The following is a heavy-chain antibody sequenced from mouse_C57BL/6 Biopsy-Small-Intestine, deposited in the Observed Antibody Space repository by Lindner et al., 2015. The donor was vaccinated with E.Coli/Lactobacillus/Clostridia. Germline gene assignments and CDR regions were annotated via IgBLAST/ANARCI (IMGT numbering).Heavy chain of an antibody. CDR3: ARRELRDGGFAC. D-gene: IGHD3-2*02. CDR1: GYAFSRSW. J-gene: IGHJ3*01. CDR2: IYPGDGDT. V-gene: IGHV1-82*01. Sequence: VQLQESGPELVKPGASVKISCKASGYAFSRSWMNWVKQRPGKGLEWIGRIYPGDGDTNYNGKFKGKATLTADKSSSTAYMQLSSLTSEDSAVYFCARRELRDGGFACWGQGTLVTVSA.